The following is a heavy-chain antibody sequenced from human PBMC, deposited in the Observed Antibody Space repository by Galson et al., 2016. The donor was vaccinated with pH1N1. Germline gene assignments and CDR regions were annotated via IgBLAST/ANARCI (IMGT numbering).Heavy chain of an antibody. Sequence: SLRLSCAASGFTFSSYAMSWVRQAPGKGLEGVANIKQDGSDKNYVDSVKGRFTISRDNAKNSLFLLVNSLRVEDTAVYYCARDSGGNLDYLGQGILVTVSS. D-gene: IGHD2-8*02. J-gene: IGHJ4*02. V-gene: IGHV3-7*01. CDR1: GFTFSSYA. CDR3: ARDSGGNLDY. CDR2: IKQDGSDK.